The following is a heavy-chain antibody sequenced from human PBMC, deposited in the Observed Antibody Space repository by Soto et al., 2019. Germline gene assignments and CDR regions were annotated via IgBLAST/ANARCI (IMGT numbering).Heavy chain of an antibody. CDR1: GFTFSSYG. CDR3: AKPLLSYGDYGPWVY. V-gene: IGHV3-30*18. CDR2: ISYDGSNK. D-gene: IGHD4-17*01. Sequence: QVQLVESGGGVVQPGRSLRLSCAASGFTFSSYGMHWVRQAPGKGLEWVAVISYDGSNKYYADSVKGRFTISRDNSKNTLYLQMNSLRAEDTAVYYCAKPLLSYGDYGPWVYWGQGTLVTVSS. J-gene: IGHJ4*02.